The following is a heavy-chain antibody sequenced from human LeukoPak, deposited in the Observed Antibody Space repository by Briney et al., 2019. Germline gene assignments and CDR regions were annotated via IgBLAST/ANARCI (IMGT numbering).Heavy chain of an antibody. CDR2: ISGSGT. CDR3: ARDPNGDYIGAFDM. Sequence: GGSLRLSCAASGFTFSSYAMSWVRQAPERGLQWVSGISGSGTYYADFAKGRFTISRDNSKNTLYLQMNSLRAEDTATYYCARDPNGDYIGAFDMWGQGTMVTVS. J-gene: IGHJ3*02. CDR1: GFTFSSYA. V-gene: IGHV3-23*01. D-gene: IGHD4-17*01.